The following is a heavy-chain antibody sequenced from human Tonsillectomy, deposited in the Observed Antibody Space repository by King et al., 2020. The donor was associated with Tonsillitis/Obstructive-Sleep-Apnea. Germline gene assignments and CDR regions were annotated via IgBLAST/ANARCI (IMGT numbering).Heavy chain of an antibody. CDR3: ARQNTHCSSTSCYIDY. D-gene: IGHD2-2*02. CDR1: GYSFTSYW. CDR2: IYPGDSET. V-gene: IGHV5-51*01. J-gene: IGHJ4*02. Sequence: QLVQSGAEVKKPGESLKISCKGSGYSFTSYWIDWVRQMPGKGLEWMGTIYPGDSETRYSPSFQGQVTLSADKSISTAYLQWSSLKASDTAMYYCARQNTHCSSTSCYIDYWGQGTLVTVSS.